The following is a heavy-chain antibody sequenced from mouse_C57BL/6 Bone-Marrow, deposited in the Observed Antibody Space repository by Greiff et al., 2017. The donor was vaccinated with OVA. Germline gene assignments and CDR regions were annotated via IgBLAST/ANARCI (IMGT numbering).Heavy chain of an antibody. V-gene: IGHV5-6*01. CDR1: GFTFSSYG. D-gene: IGHD2-12*01. CDR3: LLRRYWYFDV. CDR2: LSSGGSST. Sequence: EVQVVESGGDLVKPGGSLKLSCAASGFTFSSYGMSWVRQTPDKRLEWVATLSSGGSSTYYPDSVKGRFPISRDNAKNTLYLQMSSLKSEDTAVDDCLLRRYWYFDVWGTGTTVTVSS. J-gene: IGHJ1*03.